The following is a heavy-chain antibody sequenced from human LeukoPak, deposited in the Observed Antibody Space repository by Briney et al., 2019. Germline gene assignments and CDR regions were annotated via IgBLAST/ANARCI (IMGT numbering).Heavy chain of an antibody. V-gene: IGHV3-23*01. CDR3: ARDRRVAAAVLDY. CDR1: GFTFSSYG. Sequence: GGSLRLSCAASGFTFSSYGMSWVRQAPGKGLEWVSAISGSGGSTYYADSVKGRFTISRDNSKNTLYLQMNSLRAEDTAVYYCARDRRVAAAVLDYWGQGTLVTVSS. J-gene: IGHJ4*02. CDR2: ISGSGGST. D-gene: IGHD6-13*01.